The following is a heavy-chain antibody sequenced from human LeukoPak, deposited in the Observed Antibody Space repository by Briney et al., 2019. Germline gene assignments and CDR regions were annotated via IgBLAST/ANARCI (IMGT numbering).Heavy chain of an antibody. CDR2: ISYDGTNK. J-gene: IGHJ4*02. CDR1: GFTFSSYA. V-gene: IGHV3-30*04. D-gene: IGHD1-7*01. Sequence: GGSLRLSCAASGFTFSSYAMHWVRQAPGKGLEWEALISYDGTNKYYADSVKGRFTISRDNSKNTLYLQMNSLRPEDTPMYYCVRGLLTDTTFYCAYWGQRTLVTVSS. CDR3: VRGLLTDTTFYCAY.